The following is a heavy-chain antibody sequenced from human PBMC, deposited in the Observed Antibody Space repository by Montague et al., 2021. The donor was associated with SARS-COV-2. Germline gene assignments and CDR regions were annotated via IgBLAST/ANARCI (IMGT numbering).Heavy chain of an antibody. CDR2: IYYSGST. CDR3: ARVGRQQLVRLSGMDV. D-gene: IGHD6-13*01. Sequence: SETLSLTCTVSGGSISSSGYYWGWIRQPPGKGLEWIGSIYYSGSTYYNPPLKSRVTISVDTSKNQFSLKLSSVTAADTAVYYCARVGRQQLVRLSGMDVWGQGTTVTVSS. J-gene: IGHJ6*02. CDR1: GGSISSSGYY. V-gene: IGHV4-39*07.